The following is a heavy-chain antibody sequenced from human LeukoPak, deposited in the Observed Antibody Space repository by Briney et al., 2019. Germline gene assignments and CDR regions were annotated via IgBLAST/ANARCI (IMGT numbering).Heavy chain of an antibody. D-gene: IGHD1-26*01. CDR1: GFTFGDYA. CDR2: IKQDGSEK. Sequence: GGSLRLSCTASGFTFGDYAMSWFRQAPGKGLEWVANIKQDGSEKYYVDSVKGRFTISRDNAKNSLYLQMNSLRAEDTAVYYCARFSGSNVWLYWGQGTLVTVSS. J-gene: IGHJ4*02. V-gene: IGHV3-7*01. CDR3: ARFSGSNVWLY.